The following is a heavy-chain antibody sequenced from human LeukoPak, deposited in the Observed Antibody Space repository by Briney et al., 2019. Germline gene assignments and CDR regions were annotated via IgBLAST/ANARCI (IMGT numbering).Heavy chain of an antibody. Sequence: GGSLRLSCAASGFTFSSYAMTWVRQAPGKGLEWVSGISGSGGSTHYADSVKGRFTISRDNSKNTLYLQMNSLRAEGTAVYYCAKDTYTHSGTYYLYYFDYWGQGTLVTVSS. CDR2: ISGSGGST. CDR3: AKDTYTHSGTYYLYYFDY. D-gene: IGHD1-26*01. V-gene: IGHV3-23*01. CDR1: GFTFSSYA. J-gene: IGHJ4*02.